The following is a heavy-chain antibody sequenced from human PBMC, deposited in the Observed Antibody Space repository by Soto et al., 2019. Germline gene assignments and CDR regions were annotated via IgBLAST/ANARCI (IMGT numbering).Heavy chain of an antibody. D-gene: IGHD3-3*01. CDR1: GGTCSSYG. CDR2: ISYDGSNK. Sequence: GGSLRLSCAASGGTCSSYGRHWVRQAPGKGLEWVAVISYDGSNKYYADSVKGRFTISRDNSKNTLYLQMNSLRAEDTAVYYCAKDRGWIFGVVYYYYSGMDVWGQGTTVTVSS. CDR3: AKDRGWIFGVVYYYYSGMDV. J-gene: IGHJ6*02. V-gene: IGHV3-30*18.